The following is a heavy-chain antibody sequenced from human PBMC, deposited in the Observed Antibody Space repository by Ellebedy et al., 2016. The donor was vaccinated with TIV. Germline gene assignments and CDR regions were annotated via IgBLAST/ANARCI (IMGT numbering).Heavy chain of an antibody. CDR3: SRDHSAFVRGFIIGYAMDV. CDR1: GYTFTSYA. D-gene: IGHD3-10*02. Sequence: AASVKVSCKASGYTFTSYAMHWVRQAPGQRLEWMGWINAGNGNTKYSQKFQGRVTITRDTSASTAYVELSSLRSEDTAVYYCSRDHSAFVRGFIIGYAMDVWGQGTTVTVSS. V-gene: IGHV1-3*01. CDR2: INAGNGNT. J-gene: IGHJ6*02.